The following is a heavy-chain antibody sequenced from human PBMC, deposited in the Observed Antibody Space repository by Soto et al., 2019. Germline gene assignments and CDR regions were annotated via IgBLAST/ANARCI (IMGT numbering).Heavy chain of an antibody. CDR3: AREIMMTFGGVIGY. J-gene: IGHJ4*02. CDR1: GFTFSSYG. D-gene: IGHD3-16*01. CDR2: IWYDGSNK. V-gene: IGHV3-33*01. Sequence: QVQLVESGGGVVQPGRSLRLSCAASGFTFSSYGMHWVRQAPGKGLEWVAVIWYDGSNKYYADSVKGRFTISRDNSKNTLYLQMNSLRAEDTAVYYCAREIMMTFGGVIGYWGQGTLVTVSS.